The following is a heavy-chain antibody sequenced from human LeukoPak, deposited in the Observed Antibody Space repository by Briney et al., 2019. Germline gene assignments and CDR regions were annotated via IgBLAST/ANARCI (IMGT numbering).Heavy chain of an antibody. D-gene: IGHD5-12*01. Sequence: GGSLRLSCAASGFSFSSWMAWVRQAPGQGLEWVANINQDGGETYYVDSVLGRFTISRDNAKNSLFLQMNSLRAEDTAVYYCARSVDKGTVDYWGQGTLVTVSS. CDR1: GFSFSSW. J-gene: IGHJ4*02. V-gene: IGHV3-7*03. CDR2: INQDGGET. CDR3: ARSVDKGTVDY.